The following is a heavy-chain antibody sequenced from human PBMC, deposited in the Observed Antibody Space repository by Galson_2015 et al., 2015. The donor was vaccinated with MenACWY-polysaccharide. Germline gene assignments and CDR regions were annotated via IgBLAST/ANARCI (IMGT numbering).Heavy chain of an antibody. CDR1: GFTFSSYR. CDR3: ARGDATYYYGSGSEDFDY. Sequence: SLRLSCAASGFTFSSYRMNWVRQAPGKGLEWVSSISSSSSYIYYADSVKGRFTISRDNAKNSLYLQMNSLRAEDTAVYYCARGDATYYYGSGSEDFDYWGQGTLVTVSS. J-gene: IGHJ4*02. CDR2: ISSSSSYI. D-gene: IGHD3-10*01. V-gene: IGHV3-21*01.